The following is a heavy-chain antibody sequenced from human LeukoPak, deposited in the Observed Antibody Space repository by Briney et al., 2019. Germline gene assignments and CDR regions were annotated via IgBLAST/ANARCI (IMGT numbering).Heavy chain of an antibody. CDR1: GGSISSYY. D-gene: IGHD3-22*01. CDR3: ARHRGYDCSGYYFVDAFDI. V-gene: IGHV4-4*09. J-gene: IGHJ3*02. CDR2: MSASGST. Sequence: SETLSLTCTVSGGSISSYYWSWIRQPPGKGLEWIGYMSASGSTNYNPSLMSRVTISLDTSKNQFSLKLNSVTAADTAVYYCARHRGYDCSGYYFVDAFDIWGQGTMVTVSS.